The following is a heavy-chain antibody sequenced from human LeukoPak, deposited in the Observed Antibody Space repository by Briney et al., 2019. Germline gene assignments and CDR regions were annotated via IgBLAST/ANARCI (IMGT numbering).Heavy chain of an antibody. CDR3: ARGYIYCNFDM. J-gene: IGHJ3*02. CDR2: INPNSGGT. D-gene: IGHD5-18*01. V-gene: IGHV1-2*02. CDR1: GYTFTGYY. Sequence: GASVKVSCKASGYTFTGYYMHWVRQAPGQGPEWMGWINPNSGGTNYAQKFQGRVTMTRDTSLNTAYMDLSSLTSDDTAVYFCARGYIYCNFDMWGQGTMVTVSS.